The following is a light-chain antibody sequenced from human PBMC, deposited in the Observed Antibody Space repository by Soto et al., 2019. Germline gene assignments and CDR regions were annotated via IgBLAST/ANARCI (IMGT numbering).Light chain of an antibody. CDR2: KAS. CDR3: QQYNSDST. V-gene: IGKV1-5*03. Sequence: IQMTQSPSTLSASVGDRVTITCRASQSISIWLAWYQQKPGKAPKLLIYKASSLESEVPSRFSGSGSGKEFTLTINSLQPDDSATYYCQQYNSDSTIGQGTKVEIK. J-gene: IGKJ1*01. CDR1: QSISIW.